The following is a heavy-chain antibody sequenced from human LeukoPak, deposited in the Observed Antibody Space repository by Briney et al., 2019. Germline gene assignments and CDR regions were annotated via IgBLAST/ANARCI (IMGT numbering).Heavy chain of an antibody. Sequence: SVKVSCKASGGTFSSYAISWVRQAPGQGLEWMGGIIPIFGTADYAQKFQGRVTITADESTSTAYMELSSLRSEDTAVYYCARDLRSTSCLDVWGKGTTVTVSS. CDR2: IIPIFGTA. J-gene: IGHJ6*04. D-gene: IGHD2-2*01. CDR3: ARDLRSTSCLDV. V-gene: IGHV1-69*13. CDR1: GGTFSSYA.